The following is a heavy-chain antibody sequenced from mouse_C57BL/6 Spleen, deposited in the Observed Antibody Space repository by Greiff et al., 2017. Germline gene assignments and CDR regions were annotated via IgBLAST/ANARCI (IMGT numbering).Heavy chain of an antibody. CDR2: IDPSDSYT. Sequence: QVQLQQSGAELVRPGTSVKLSCKASGYTFTSYWMHWVKQRPGQGLEWIGVIDPSDSYTNYNQKFKGKATLTVDTSSSTAYMQLSSLTSEDSAVYYCARYVTTVVPYFDYWGQGTTLTVSS. CDR3: ARYVTTVVPYFDY. D-gene: IGHD1-1*01. CDR1: GYTFTSYW. J-gene: IGHJ2*01. V-gene: IGHV1-59*01.